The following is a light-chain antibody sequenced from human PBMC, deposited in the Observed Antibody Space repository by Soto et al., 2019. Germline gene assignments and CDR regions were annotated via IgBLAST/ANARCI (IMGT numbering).Light chain of an antibody. CDR2: GAS. Sequence: EVVLTQSPGTLSLSAGERATLSCRASQRVTSSNLAWYQQIPGQAPRLLIHGASTRATGIPDRFTGGGSGTDFTLTVTRLEPEDSAVYYCQQYESSPLTFGGGTKVDIK. V-gene: IGKV3-20*01. CDR3: QQYESSPLT. J-gene: IGKJ4*01. CDR1: QRVTSSN.